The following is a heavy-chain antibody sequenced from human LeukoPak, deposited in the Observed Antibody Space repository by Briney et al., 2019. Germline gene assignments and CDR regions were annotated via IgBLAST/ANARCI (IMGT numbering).Heavy chain of an antibody. CDR2: ISGSGGNT. J-gene: IGHJ4*02. CDR1: GFTFSNYA. CDR3: ARDQGSGWSRAVAY. Sequence: PGGSLRLSCAASGFTFSNYAMSWVRQAPGKGLEWVSGISGSGGNTYYADSVKGRFTISRDNSKNTLFLQMNSLRAEDTAVYYCARDQGSGWSRAVAYWGQGTLVTVSS. V-gene: IGHV3-23*01. D-gene: IGHD6-19*01.